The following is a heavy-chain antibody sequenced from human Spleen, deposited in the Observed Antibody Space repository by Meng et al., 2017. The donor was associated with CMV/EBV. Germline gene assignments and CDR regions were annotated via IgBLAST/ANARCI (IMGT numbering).Heavy chain of an antibody. D-gene: IGHD6-19*01. J-gene: IGHJ3*02. CDR3: AREIARGSYSSGWSGAFDI. V-gene: IGHV3-11*01. Sequence: GESLKISCTASGFIFSDYYMSWIRQAPGKGLEWISYISSSDGTIYYADSVQGRFIISRDNAKNSLYLQMNSLRAEDTAVYYCAREIARGSYSSGWSGAFDIWGQGTMVTVSS. CDR1: GFIFSDYY. CDR2: ISSSDGTI.